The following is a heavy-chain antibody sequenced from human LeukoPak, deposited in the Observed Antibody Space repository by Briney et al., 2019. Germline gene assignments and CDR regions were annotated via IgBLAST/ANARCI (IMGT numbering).Heavy chain of an antibody. CDR3: VRGSGFGVDY. V-gene: IGHV1-8*01. CDR2: MNPNSGET. J-gene: IGHJ4*02. CDR1: GYTFTSYD. D-gene: IGHD3-16*01. Sequence: ASVKVSCKASGYTFTSYDINWVRQATGQGLEWMGWMNPNSGETDFAQKFQGRVTMTRSPSIRTAYMELSSLRSDDTAVYYCVRGSGFGVDYWGQGTLVTVSS.